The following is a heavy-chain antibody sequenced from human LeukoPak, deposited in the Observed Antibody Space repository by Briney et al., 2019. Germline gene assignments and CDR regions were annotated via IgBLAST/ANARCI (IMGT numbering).Heavy chain of an antibody. J-gene: IGHJ4*02. D-gene: IGHD4-17*01. CDR2: IDYSGST. V-gene: IGHV4-59*01. CDR1: GGSISSYY. CDR3: ARTHDYGDYPTTYFDY. Sequence: SETLSLTCTVSGGSISSYYWSWIRQPPGKGLEWVGYIDYSGSTNYNPSLKSRVTISVDTSKNQFSLKLSSVTAADTAVYYCARTHDYGDYPTTYFDYWGQGTLATVSS.